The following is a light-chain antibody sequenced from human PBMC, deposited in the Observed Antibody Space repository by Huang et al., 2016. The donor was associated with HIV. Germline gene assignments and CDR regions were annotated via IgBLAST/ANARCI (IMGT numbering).Light chain of an antibody. CDR1: QSARDN. V-gene: IGKV3-15*01. CDR3: QQYYTWPRT. CDR2: GSS. Sequence: EVLMTQSPVTLSESPGGRVTISCWASQSARDNLAWFQQKPGQAPRFLVHGSSTRATGVTARFSGSGSGKGFTLTITSLQSEDYAVYYCQQYYTWPRTFGQGTRVE. J-gene: IGKJ1*01.